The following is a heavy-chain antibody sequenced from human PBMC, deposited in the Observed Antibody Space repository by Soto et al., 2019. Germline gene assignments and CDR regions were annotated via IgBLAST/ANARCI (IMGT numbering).Heavy chain of an antibody. V-gene: IGHV4-59*13. D-gene: IGHD3-3*01. J-gene: IGHJ6*02. CDR2: IYYSGNT. Sequence: QLPLQESGPGLVKPSETLSLTCTVSGDSMSPFYWNWIRQSPGKGLEWIGYIYYSGNTNYNPSLKSRVAITVDPSKNQFYLKLSSVTAADTAVYYCARGVYDYWSGYYAGSGLDVWGQGTTVTVSS. CDR1: GDSMSPFY. CDR3: ARGVYDYWSGYYAGSGLDV.